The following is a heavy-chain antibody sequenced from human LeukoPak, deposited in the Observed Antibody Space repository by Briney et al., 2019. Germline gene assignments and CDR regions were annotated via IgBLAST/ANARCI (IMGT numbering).Heavy chain of an antibody. CDR1: GITFDNFV. CDR3: AKVLMGPVQLERPDFYGMDV. V-gene: IGHV3-23*01. CDR2: ISGSGGST. Sequence: SGGSLRLSCTASGITFDNFVMNWVRQAPGKGLEWVSAISGSGGSTYYADSVKGRFTISRDNSKNTLYLQMNSLRAEDTAVYYCAKVLMGPVQLERPDFYGMDVWGQGTTVTVSS. J-gene: IGHJ6*02. D-gene: IGHD1-1*01.